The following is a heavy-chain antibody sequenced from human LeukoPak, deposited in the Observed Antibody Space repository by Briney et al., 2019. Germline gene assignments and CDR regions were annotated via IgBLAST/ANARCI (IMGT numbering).Heavy chain of an antibody. CDR3: ARDLGDMTTVTTYFQH. V-gene: IGHV4-59*12. CDR1: GGSISSYY. D-gene: IGHD4-11*01. J-gene: IGHJ1*01. CDR2: IYYSGST. Sequence: SETLSLTCTVSGGSISSYYWSWIRQPPGKGLEWIGYIYYSGSTNYNPSLKSRVTISVDTSKNQFSLKLSSVTAADTAVYYCARDLGDMTTVTTYFQHWGQGTLVTVSS.